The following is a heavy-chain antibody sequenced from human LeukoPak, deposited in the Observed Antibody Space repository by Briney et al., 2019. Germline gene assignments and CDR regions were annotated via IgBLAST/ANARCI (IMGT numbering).Heavy chain of an antibody. V-gene: IGHV4-59*08. CDR3: ERHARDGYNYVEY. CDR2: IYYSGNT. J-gene: IGHJ4*02. CDR1: GGSIRNYY. D-gene: IGHD5-24*01. Sequence: PSETLSLTCTVSGGSIRNYYWSWIRQPPGKGLEWIGYIYYSGNTNQNPSLKSRVTISVDTSKNQFSLKLSSVTAADTAVYYCERHARDGYNYVEYWGQGALVTVSS.